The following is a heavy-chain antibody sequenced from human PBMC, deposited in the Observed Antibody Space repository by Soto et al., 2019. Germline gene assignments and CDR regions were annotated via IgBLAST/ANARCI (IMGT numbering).Heavy chain of an antibody. V-gene: IGHV3-7*05. CDR1: GFTFSNYW. D-gene: IGHD3-10*01. Sequence: EVQLVESGGGLVQPGGSLRLSCAASGFTFSNYWMSWVRQAPGKGLEWVANIKEDGSERNYVDSVNGRLTISRDNAKNSLYLQLNSLRAEETAVYYCARAGSENDYWGQGTLVTVSS. J-gene: IGHJ4*02. CDR2: IKEDGSER. CDR3: ARAGSENDY.